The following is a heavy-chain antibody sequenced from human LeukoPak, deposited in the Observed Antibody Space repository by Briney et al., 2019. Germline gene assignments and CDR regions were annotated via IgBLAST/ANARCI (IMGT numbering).Heavy chain of an antibody. J-gene: IGHJ5*02. Sequence: PSETLSLTCAVYSGSFNGYYWSWIRQPPGKGLEWIGEINQSGSTKYNPSLESRVTISVDTSKNQFSLKLSSMTAADPAVYYCARGPGSGSYFAWFDTWGQGALVTVSS. CDR3: ARGPGSGSYFAWFDT. CDR1: SGSFNGYY. CDR2: INQSGST. D-gene: IGHD3-10*01. V-gene: IGHV4-34*01.